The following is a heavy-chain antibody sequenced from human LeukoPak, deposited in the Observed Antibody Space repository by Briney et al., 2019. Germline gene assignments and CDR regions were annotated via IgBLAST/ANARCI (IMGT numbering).Heavy chain of an antibody. J-gene: IGHJ6*02. V-gene: IGHV3-11*05. Sequence: PGGSLRLSCAASGFPFSDYYMSWIRQAPGKGPEWVSYISSSSGDTNYADSVKGRFTISRDNAKNSLYLQMNSLRVEDTAVYYCARGHYGMDVWGQGTTVTVS. CDR1: GFPFSDYY. CDR2: ISSSSGDT. CDR3: ARGHYGMDV.